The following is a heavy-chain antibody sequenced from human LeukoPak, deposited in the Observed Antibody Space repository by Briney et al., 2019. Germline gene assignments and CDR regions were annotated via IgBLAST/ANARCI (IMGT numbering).Heavy chain of an antibody. CDR1: GFTFSNFG. D-gene: IGHD3-10*01. CDR3: AKGYGSGSYSTDF. J-gene: IGHJ4*02. CDR2: ISYDGSNK. Sequence: TGGSLRLSCAASGFTFSNFGMHWVRQAPGKGLEWVSFISYDGSNKYYADSVKGRFTISRDSSKNTLYLQMNSLRAEDTAVYYCAKGYGSGSYSTDFWGQGALVTVSS. V-gene: IGHV3-30*18.